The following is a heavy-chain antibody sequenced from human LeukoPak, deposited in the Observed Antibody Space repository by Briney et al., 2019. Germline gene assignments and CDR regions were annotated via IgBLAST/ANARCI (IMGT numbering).Heavy chain of an antibody. Sequence: ASVKVSCKASGYTFTSYYMHWVRQAPGQGLEWMGIINPSGGSTSYAQKFQGRVTMARDTSTSTVYMELSSLRSEDTAVYYCATRTGYDFLDPWGQGTLVTVSS. J-gene: IGHJ5*02. V-gene: IGHV1-46*01. CDR3: ATRTGYDFLDP. CDR2: INPSGGST. CDR1: GYTFTSYY. D-gene: IGHD3-3*01.